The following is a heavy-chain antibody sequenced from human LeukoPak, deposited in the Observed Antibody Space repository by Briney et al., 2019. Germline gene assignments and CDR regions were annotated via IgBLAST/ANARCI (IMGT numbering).Heavy chain of an antibody. CDR3: ARGGPMAEFYYYYYGMDV. D-gene: IGHD3-10*01. V-gene: IGHV1-18*01. Sequence: ASVTVSCKASGYTFTSYGISWVRQAPGQGLEWMGWISAYNGNTNYAQKLQGRVTMTTDTSTSTAYMELRSLRSDDTAVYYCARGGPMAEFYYYYYGMDVWGQGTTVTVSS. CDR2: ISAYNGNT. CDR1: GYTFTSYG. J-gene: IGHJ6*02.